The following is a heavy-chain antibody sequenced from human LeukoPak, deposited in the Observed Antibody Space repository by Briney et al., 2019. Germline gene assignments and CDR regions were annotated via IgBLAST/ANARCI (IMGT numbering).Heavy chain of an antibody. J-gene: IGHJ6*03. CDR2: IIPMFGTA. CDR1: GGTFSSYA. CDR3: ARGPAYSSGWYGDYYYYMDV. D-gene: IGHD6-19*01. Sequence: PVKVSCKASGGTFSSYAISWGRQAPGQGLEWMGGIIPMFGTANYAHHFPGRVTITADESTSTAYMELSSLRSEDTAVYYCARGPAYSSGWYGDYYYYMDVWGNGTTVTVSS. V-gene: IGHV1-69*13.